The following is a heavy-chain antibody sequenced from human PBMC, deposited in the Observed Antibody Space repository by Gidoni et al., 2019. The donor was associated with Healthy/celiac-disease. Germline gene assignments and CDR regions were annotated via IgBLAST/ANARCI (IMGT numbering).Heavy chain of an antibody. D-gene: IGHD1-26*01. Sequence: QVQLVQSGAAVTKPGASVKVSCKASGDTFTGHDMHWVRQAPGQGLEWMGWINPNSGGTNYAQKCQGRVTMTRYTTISTAYMGLGRLGSDDTAVYYCARDRVGVVGATKGEFDYWGQGTLVTVSS. V-gene: IGHV1-2*02. CDR3: ARDRVGVVGATKGEFDY. CDR1: GDTFTGHD. J-gene: IGHJ4*02. CDR2: INPNSGGT.